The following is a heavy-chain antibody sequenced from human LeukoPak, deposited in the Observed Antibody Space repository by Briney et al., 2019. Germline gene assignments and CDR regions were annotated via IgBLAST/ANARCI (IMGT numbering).Heavy chain of an antibody. V-gene: IGHV3-30-3*01. D-gene: IGHD5-24*01. Sequence: PGRSLRLSCAASGFTISSYAMHWVRQAPGKGLEWVAVISYDGSNKYYADSVKGRFTISRDNSKNTLYLQMNSLRAEDTAVYYCAREWGDGYNDFDYWGQGTLVTVSS. CDR1: GFTISSYA. J-gene: IGHJ4*02. CDR3: AREWGDGYNDFDY. CDR2: ISYDGSNK.